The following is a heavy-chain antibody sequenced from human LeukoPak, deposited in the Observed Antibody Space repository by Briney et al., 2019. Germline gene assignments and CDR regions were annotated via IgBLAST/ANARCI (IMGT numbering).Heavy chain of an antibody. D-gene: IGHD3-3*01. Sequence: ASVKVSCKASGYTFTGYYMHWVRQAPGQGLERMGWINPNSGGTNYAQKFQGRVTMTRDTSISTAYMELSRLRSDDTAVYYCARVLDFWSGYGDYWGQGTLVTVSS. J-gene: IGHJ4*02. CDR1: GYTFTGYY. V-gene: IGHV1-2*02. CDR3: ARVLDFWSGYGDY. CDR2: INPNSGGT.